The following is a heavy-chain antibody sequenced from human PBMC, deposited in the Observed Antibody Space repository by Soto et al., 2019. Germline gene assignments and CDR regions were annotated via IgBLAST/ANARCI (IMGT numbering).Heavy chain of an antibody. CDR2: ISAYNGNT. CDR1: GYTFSRYG. V-gene: IGHV1-18*01. J-gene: IGHJ5*02. D-gene: IGHD2-21*01. CDR3: ARDQGFRVVINSNWFDP. Sequence: ASVKVSCKASGYTFSRYGILWVRQAPTQGLECMGGISAYNGNTNSADKLRGRLTMTTDGSTTAAYMELRSMKSDDTAIYYCARDQGFRVVINSNWFDPWGQGTLVTVSS.